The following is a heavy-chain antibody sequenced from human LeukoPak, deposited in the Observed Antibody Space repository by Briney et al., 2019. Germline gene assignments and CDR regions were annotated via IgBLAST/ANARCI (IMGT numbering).Heavy chain of an antibody. D-gene: IGHD3-22*01. CDR2: IKEDGSER. CDR3: ARGYYYDSSGPNIPFDY. J-gene: IGHJ4*02. CDR1: GFTFSSYW. Sequence: PGGSLRLSCAASGFTFSSYWMSWVRQAPGKGLEWVANIKEDGSERYYVESVKGRITISRDNAKNSLYLQVNSLRDEDTAVYYCARGYYYDSSGPNIPFDYWGQGTLVTVSS. V-gene: IGHV3-7*04.